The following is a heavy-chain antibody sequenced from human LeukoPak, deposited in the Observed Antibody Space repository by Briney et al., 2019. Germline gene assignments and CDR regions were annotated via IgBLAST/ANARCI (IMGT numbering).Heavy chain of an antibody. CDR1: VGTFSSYA. Sequence: ASVKVSCKASVGTFSSYAINWVREATGQGLEWMGWMNPNSGNTGYAQKFQGRVTITRNTSIRTAYMELSSLRSEDTAVYYCARGRVAGTENAFDIWGQGTMVTVSS. J-gene: IGHJ3*02. CDR2: MNPNSGNT. CDR3: ARGRVAGTENAFDI. D-gene: IGHD6-19*01. V-gene: IGHV1-8*03.